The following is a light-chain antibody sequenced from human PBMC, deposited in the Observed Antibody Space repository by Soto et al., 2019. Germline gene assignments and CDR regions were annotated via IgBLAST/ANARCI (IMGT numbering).Light chain of an antibody. J-gene: IGKJ3*01. CDR3: HQFNSYPRT. Sequence: AIQLTQSPSSLSASVGDRVTITCRASQGISSALDWYQQKPGKAPKLLIYDASSLERGVPSRFSGSGSGTDFPLTISSLQPQDFATYCCHQFNSYPRTFGPGTKLDIK. CDR1: QGISSA. CDR2: DAS. V-gene: IGKV1-13*02.